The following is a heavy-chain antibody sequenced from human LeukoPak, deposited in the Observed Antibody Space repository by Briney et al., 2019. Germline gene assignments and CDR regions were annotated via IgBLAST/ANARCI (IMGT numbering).Heavy chain of an antibody. V-gene: IGHV4-59*01. CDR2: IYYSGST. Sequence: SETLSLTCTVSGGSISSYYWSWIRQPPGKGLEWIGYIYYSGSTNYNPSLKSRVTISVDTSKNQFSQKLSSVTAADTAVYYCARGGYYYGSGSSDLSYWGQGTLVTVSS. CDR3: ARGGYYYGSGSSDLSY. J-gene: IGHJ4*02. CDR1: GGSISSYY. D-gene: IGHD3-10*01.